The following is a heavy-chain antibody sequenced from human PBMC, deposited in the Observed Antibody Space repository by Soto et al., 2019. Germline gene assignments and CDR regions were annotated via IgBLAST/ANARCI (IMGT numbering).Heavy chain of an antibody. CDR2: INSNSGAT. CDR3: AIIMTHSDSFDI. D-gene: IGHD3-16*01. J-gene: IGHJ3*02. CDR1: GYSFAGFY. V-gene: IGHV1-2*04. Sequence: ASVKVSCKASGYSFAGFYIHWMRQAPGQGLEWVGSINSNSGATTYAQKFQDSVAMTRHTSVSTAYMDLNRLTSDDTAIYYCAIIMTHSDSFDIWGPGTMVTVSS.